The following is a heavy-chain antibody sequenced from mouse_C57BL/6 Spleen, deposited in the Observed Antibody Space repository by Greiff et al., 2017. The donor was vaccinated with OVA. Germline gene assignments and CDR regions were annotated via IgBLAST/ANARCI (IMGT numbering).Heavy chain of an antibody. J-gene: IGHJ1*03. CDR3: ARLGRLRRNWYFDV. CDR1: GYTFTDYY. CDR2: INPNNGGT. Sequence: VQLQQSGPELVKPGASVKISCKASGYTFTDYYMNWVKQSHGKSLEWIGDINPNNGGTSYNQKFKGKATLTVDKSSSTAYMELRSLTSEDSAVYYCARLGRLRRNWYFDVWGTGTTVTVSS. D-gene: IGHD2-4*01. V-gene: IGHV1-26*01.